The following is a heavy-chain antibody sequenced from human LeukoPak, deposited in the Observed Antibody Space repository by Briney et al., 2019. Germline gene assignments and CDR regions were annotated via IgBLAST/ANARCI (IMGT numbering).Heavy chain of an antibody. J-gene: IGHJ4*02. CDR2: IRSKTEGETK. Sequence: GGSLRLSCAVSRITFRNAWMSWVRQAPGKGLEWVARIRSKTEGETKEYAASVKGRFTISRDDSRSRLYLQMNSLETEDTAVYYCATGVVTGTSRWGQGTLVTVSS. CDR1: RITFRNAW. V-gene: IGHV3-15*01. D-gene: IGHD1-1*01. CDR3: ATGVVTGTSR.